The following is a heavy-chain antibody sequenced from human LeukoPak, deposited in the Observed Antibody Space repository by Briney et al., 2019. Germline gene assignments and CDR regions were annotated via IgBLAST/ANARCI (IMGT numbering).Heavy chain of an antibody. CDR3: AREGVVRAYDY. CDR1: GYTFTGYY. V-gene: IGHV1-2*02. J-gene: IGHJ4*02. D-gene: IGHD1-26*01. CDR2: INPNSGGT. Sequence: ASVKLSCKASGYTFTGYYMHCVRQAPGQGLEWMGWINPNSGGTNYAQKFQGRVTMTRDTSTSTAYMELSRLRADDTAVYYCAREGVVRAYDYWGQGMLVTVSS.